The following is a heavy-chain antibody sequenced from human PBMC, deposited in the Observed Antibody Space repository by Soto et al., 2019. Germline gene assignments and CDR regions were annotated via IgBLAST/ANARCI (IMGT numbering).Heavy chain of an antibody. CDR3: ARDHYYYDSSGYYHNWFDP. CDR2: IIPIFGTA. CDR1: GGSFSSYA. Sequence: GASVKLSRKACGGSFSSYAISCVRQAPGQGLEWMGGIIPIFGTANYAQKFQGRVTITADESTSTAYMELSSLRSEDTAVYYCARDHYYYDSSGYYHNWFDPWGQGTLVTVSS. J-gene: IGHJ5*02. V-gene: IGHV1-69*13. D-gene: IGHD3-22*01.